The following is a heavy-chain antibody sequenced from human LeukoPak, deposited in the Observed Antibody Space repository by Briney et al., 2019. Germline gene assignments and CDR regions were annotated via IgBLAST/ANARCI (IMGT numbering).Heavy chain of an antibody. CDR3: VGSIGWPAY. CDR1: GLSFNNCW. CDR2: IDNDGNT. D-gene: IGHD6-19*01. Sequence: GGSLRLSFAASGLSFNNCWMHWVRQAPGKGLEWVSRIDNDGNTKYADSVKGRFTISRDNAKNTLYLQMNSLRADDMAVYYCVGSIGWPAYWGQGSLVTVSS. V-gene: IGHV3-74*03. J-gene: IGHJ4*02.